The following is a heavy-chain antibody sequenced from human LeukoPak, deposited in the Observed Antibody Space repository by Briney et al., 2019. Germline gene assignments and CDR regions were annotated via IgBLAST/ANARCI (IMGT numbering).Heavy chain of an antibody. CDR1: GFTFSDYY. CDR2: ISSRGSAI. J-gene: IGHJ3*02. Sequence: GGSLRLSCAASGFTFSDYYMGWVRQAPGKGLEWASYISSRGSAIYSADSVKGRFTISRDNARNSLYLQMNSLRAEDTAVYYCARAINDAFDIWGQGTMVTISS. V-gene: IGHV3-11*04. CDR3: ARAINDAFDI. D-gene: IGHD2-2*01.